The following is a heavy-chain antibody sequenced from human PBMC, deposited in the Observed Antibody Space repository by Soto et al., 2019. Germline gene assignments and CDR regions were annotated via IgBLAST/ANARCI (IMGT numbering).Heavy chain of an antibody. CDR2: IYYSGST. V-gene: IGHV4-39*01. D-gene: IGHD2-2*01. Sequence: SETLSLTCTVSGGSISSSSYYWGWIRQPPGKGLEWIVSIYYSGSTYYNPSLKSRVTISVDTSKNQFSLKLSSVTAADTAVYYCASDLGYCSSTSCYLSLYYYYMDVWGKGTTVTVSS. CDR3: ASDLGYCSSTSCYLSLYYYYMDV. J-gene: IGHJ6*03. CDR1: GGSISSSSYY.